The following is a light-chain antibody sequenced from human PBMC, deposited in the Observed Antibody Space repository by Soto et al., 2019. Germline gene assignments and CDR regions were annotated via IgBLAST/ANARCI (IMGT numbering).Light chain of an antibody. V-gene: IGLV2-14*01. J-gene: IGLJ2*01. CDR1: SSDVGGYDH. Sequence: QSALTQPASVSGSPGQSITISCTGTSSDVGGYDHVSWYQQHPGKAPRLMIYDVSNRPSGVSNRFSGSKSANTASLTISGLQAEDEADYYCSSYTSSTVVFAAGTKLTVL. CDR3: SSYTSSTVV. CDR2: DVS.